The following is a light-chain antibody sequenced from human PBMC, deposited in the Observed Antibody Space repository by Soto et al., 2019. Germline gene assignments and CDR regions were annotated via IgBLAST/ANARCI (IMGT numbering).Light chain of an antibody. Sequence: VMTQSPTTLSVYPGERATLSCRASQSVNNNLAWYQQKPGHAPRLLIYGASTRATGIPAKFSGSGSGTEFTLTISSLQSEDFAVYYCQQYGSGPPITFGQRRLPEV. CDR2: GAS. CDR1: QSVNNN. CDR3: QQYGSGPPIT. V-gene: IGKV3-15*01. J-gene: IGKJ5*01.